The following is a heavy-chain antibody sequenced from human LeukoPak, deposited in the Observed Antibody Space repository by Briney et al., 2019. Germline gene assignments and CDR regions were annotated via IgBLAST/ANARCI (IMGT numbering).Heavy chain of an antibody. CDR3: ARESECQLLSTGDRNDAFDI. CDR1: GGTFSSYA. V-gene: IGHV1-69*06. J-gene: IGHJ3*02. D-gene: IGHD2-2*01. CDR2: IIPIFGTA. Sequence: SVKVSCKASGGTFSSYAISWVRQAPGQGLEWMGGIIPIFGTANYAQKFQGRVTITADKSTSTAYMELSSLRSEDTAVYYCARESECQLLSTGDRNDAFDIWGQGTMVTVSS.